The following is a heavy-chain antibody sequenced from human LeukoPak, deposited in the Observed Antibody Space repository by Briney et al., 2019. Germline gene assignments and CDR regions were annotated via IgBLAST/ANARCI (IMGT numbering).Heavy chain of an antibody. CDR2: IYYSGST. CDR3: ARDSGSGWYRWPFDY. D-gene: IGHD6-19*01. J-gene: IGHJ4*02. V-gene: IGHV4-39*07. CDR1: GGSISSSSYY. Sequence: SETLSLTCTVSGGSISSSSYYWGWIRQPPGKGLEWIGSIYYSGSTYYNPSLKSRVTISVDTSKNQFSLKLSSVTAAGTAVYYCARDSGSGWYRWPFDYWGQGTLVTVSS.